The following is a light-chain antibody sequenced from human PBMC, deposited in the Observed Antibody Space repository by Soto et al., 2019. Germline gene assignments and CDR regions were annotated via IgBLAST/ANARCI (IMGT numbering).Light chain of an antibody. V-gene: IGLV2-8*01. CDR1: SSDVGGYNY. CDR2: EVT. J-gene: IGLJ1*01. CDR3: ISYADTVHV. Sequence: QSVLTQPPSASGSPGQSVTISCTGTSSDVGGYNYVSWYQQHPGKAPKLMIYEVTKRPSGVPDRFSGSKSGNTASLTVSGLQAEDEADYYCISYADTVHVFGTGTKVTVL.